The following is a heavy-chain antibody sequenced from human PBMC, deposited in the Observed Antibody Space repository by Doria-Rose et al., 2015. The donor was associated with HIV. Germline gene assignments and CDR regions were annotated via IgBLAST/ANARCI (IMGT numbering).Heavy chain of an antibody. CDR1: GVSLSSPGMG. CDR2: IFLDDER. J-gene: IGHJ4*02. V-gene: IGHV2-26*01. D-gene: IGHD6-13*01. Sequence: SGPVLVKPTETLTLTCTVSGVSLSSPGMGVSWIRQPPGKALEWPANIFLDDERSYKTSLKSRLTISRGTSKSQVVLTMTDMDPVDTATYYCARIKSSRWYHKYYFDFWGQGTLVIVSA. CDR3: ARIKSSRWYHKYYFDF.